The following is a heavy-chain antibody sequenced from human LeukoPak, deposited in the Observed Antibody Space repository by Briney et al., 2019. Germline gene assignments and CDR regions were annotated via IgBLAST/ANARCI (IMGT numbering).Heavy chain of an antibody. Sequence: ASVKVSCKASGYTFTSSYMHWVRQAPGQGLEWMGIINPSGGSTSYAQKFQGRVTMTRDMSTSTVYMELSSLRSEDTAVYYCAREYRRIPAFDPWGQGTLVTVSS. CDR3: AREYRRIPAFDP. V-gene: IGHV1-46*01. CDR1: GYTFTSSY. CDR2: INPSGGST. D-gene: IGHD2-2*01. J-gene: IGHJ5*02.